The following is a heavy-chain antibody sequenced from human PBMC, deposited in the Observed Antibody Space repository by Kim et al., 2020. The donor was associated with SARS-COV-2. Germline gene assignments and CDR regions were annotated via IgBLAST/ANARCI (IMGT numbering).Heavy chain of an antibody. CDR1: GGSISSYY. CDR3: ARHRGAGLLSFYYFGMDV. CDR2: IYYSGST. J-gene: IGHJ6*02. Sequence: SETLSLTCTVSGGSISSYYWSWIRQPPGKGLEWIGYIYYSGSTNYNPSLKSRVTISVDSSKNQFSLKLTSVTAADTAVYYCARHRGAGLLSFYYFGMDVWGQGTTVTVSS. V-gene: IGHV4-59*08. D-gene: IGHD2-2*01.